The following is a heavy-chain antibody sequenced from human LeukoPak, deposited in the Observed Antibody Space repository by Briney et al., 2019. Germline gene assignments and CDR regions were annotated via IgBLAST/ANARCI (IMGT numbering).Heavy chain of an antibody. CDR1: GFTFDDYA. CDR2: ISWNSGSI. J-gene: IGHJ4*02. Sequence: GGSLRLSCAASGFTFDDYAMHWVRQAPGKGLERVSGISWNSGSIGYADSVKGRFTISRDNAKNSLYLQMNSLRAEDTALYYCAKDARNYDSSGVRGYFDYWGQGTLVTVSS. D-gene: IGHD3-22*01. CDR3: AKDARNYDSSGVRGYFDY. V-gene: IGHV3-9*01.